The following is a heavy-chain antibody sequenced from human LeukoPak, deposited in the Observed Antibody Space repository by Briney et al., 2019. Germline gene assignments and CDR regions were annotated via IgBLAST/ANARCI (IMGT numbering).Heavy chain of an antibody. V-gene: IGHV3-11*04. Sequence: GGSLRLSCAACGFTFSDYYMSWIRQAPGKGLEWVSYISSSGSTIYYADSVKGRFTISRDNAKNSLYLQMNSLRAEDTAVYYCARDRAAMVIDYWGQGTLVTVSS. CDR1: GFTFSDYY. CDR2: ISSSGSTI. J-gene: IGHJ4*02. D-gene: IGHD5-18*01. CDR3: ARDRAAMVIDY.